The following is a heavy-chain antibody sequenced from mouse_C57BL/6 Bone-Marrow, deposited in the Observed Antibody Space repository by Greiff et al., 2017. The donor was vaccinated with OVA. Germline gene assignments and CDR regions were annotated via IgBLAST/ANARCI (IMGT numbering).Heavy chain of an antibody. CDR3: ARYYYGSRRRYFDY. CDR1: GYTFTDYY. J-gene: IGHJ2*01. CDR2: INPNNGGT. Sequence: VQLQQSGPELVKPGASVKISCKASGYTFTDYYMNWVKQSHGKSLEWIGDINPNNGGTSYNQKFKGKATLTVDKSSSTAYMELRSLTSEDSAVYYCARYYYGSRRRYFDYWGQGTTLTVSS. V-gene: IGHV1-26*01. D-gene: IGHD1-1*01.